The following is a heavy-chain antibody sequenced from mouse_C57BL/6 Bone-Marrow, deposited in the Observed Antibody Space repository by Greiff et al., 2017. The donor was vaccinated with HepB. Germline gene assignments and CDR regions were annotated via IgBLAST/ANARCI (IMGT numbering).Heavy chain of an antibody. J-gene: IGHJ1*03. V-gene: IGHV1-55*01. CDR2: IYPGSGST. CDR3: ASPSYYYGSSYWYFDV. Sequence: VQLQQPGAELVKPGASVKMSCKASGYTFTSYWITWVKQRPGQGLEWIGDIYPGSGSTNYNEKFKSKATLTVDTSSSTAYMQLSSLTSEDSAVYYCASPSYYYGSSYWYFDVWGTGATVTVSS. D-gene: IGHD1-1*01. CDR1: GYTFTSYW.